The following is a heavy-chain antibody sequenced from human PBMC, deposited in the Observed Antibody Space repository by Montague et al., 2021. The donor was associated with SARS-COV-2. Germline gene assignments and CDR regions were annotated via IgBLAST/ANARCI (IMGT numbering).Heavy chain of an antibody. CDR1: GGSFSSYH. J-gene: IGHJ3*02. D-gene: IGHD2-2*01. V-gene: IGHV4-34*01. CDR3: ARGPVPAAFDI. Sequence: SETLSLTCVAYGGSFSSYHWSWIRQPPGKGLEWIGEINHNGSTTYTPSLKSRVTISIDTSKNQFSLKLNSVTAADTAVYYCARGPVPAAFDIWGQGTMVTVSS. CDR2: INHNGST.